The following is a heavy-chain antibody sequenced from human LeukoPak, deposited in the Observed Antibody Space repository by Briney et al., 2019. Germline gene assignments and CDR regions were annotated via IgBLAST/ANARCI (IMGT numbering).Heavy chain of an antibody. CDR2: IYYSGST. J-gene: IGHJ5*02. CDR3: ARDHLPDCSSTSCSTNWFDP. V-gene: IGHV4-59*01. CDR1: GGSISSYY. D-gene: IGHD2-2*01. Sequence: SETLSLTCTVSGGSISSYYWSWIRQPPGKGLEWIGYIYYSGSTNYDPSLKSRVTISVDTSKNQFSLKLSSVTAADTAVYYCARDHLPDCSSTSCSTNWFDPWGQGTLVTVSS.